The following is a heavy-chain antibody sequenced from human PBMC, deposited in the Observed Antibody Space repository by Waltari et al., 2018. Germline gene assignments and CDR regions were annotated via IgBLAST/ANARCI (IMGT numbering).Heavy chain of an antibody. CDR2: ISGIGRGYI. J-gene: IGHJ4*02. Sequence: DVQLVASGGGLVNRGASLRPSCAVSGFSFSSYDMNGVRQAPGRGLEWVASISGIGRGYIFYTDAVKGRFTISRDNAKNALFLQINSLRAEDTAVYYCTRDLYGSGGDYFDPWGQGTLVTVSS. CDR3: TRDLYGSGGDYFDP. D-gene: IGHD6-19*01. V-gene: IGHV3-21*01. CDR1: GFSFSSYD.